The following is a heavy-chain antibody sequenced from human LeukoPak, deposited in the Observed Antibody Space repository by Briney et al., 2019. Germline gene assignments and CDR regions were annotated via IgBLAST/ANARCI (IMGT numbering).Heavy chain of an antibody. J-gene: IGHJ6*03. CDR3: ARGGSPGYQYYMDV. CDR2: ISGSGGTI. Sequence: PGGSLRLSCAASGFTFSDYYMNWIRQAPGKGLEWVSYISGSGGTIYYADSVKARFTISRDNAKNSLYLQMNRLRTEETAVYYCARGGSPGYQYYMDVWGKGTTVTVSS. CDR1: GFTFSDYY. D-gene: IGHD1-26*01. V-gene: IGHV3-11*04.